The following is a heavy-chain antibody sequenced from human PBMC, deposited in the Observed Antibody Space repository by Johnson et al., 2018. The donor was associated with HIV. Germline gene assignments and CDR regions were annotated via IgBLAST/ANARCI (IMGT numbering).Heavy chain of an antibody. CDR1: GFTFSDYY. CDR3: ARDQEGSGDYLSDALDI. J-gene: IGHJ3*02. CDR2: ISYDGSNK. V-gene: IGHV3-30-3*01. D-gene: IGHD2-15*01. Sequence: QVQLVESGGGLVQPGRSLRLSCAASGFTFSDYYMNWVRQAPGKGLEWVAVISYDGSNKYYADSVKGRFTISRDNSKNTLYLQKNSLRIEETAVYYCARDQEGSGDYLSDALDICCQWTMVTVSS.